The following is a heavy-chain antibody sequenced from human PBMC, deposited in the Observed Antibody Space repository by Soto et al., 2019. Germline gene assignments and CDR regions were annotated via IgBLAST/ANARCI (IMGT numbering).Heavy chain of an antibody. Sequence: SETLSLTCTVSGGSISSGGYYWSWIRQHPGKGLEWIGYIYYNGSTYYKTSLKNRVNISINTSKKKISLKLNSVTAADTAVYYCARVRERQPPHTLDYWGQGTLVTV. D-gene: IGHD6-13*01. CDR1: GGSISSGGYY. CDR2: IYYNGST. CDR3: ARVRERQPPHTLDY. J-gene: IGHJ4*02. V-gene: IGHV4-31*03.